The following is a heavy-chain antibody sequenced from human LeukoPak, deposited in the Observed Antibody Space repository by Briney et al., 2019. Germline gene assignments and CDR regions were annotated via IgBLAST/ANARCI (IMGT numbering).Heavy chain of an antibody. CDR2: IWYDGSNK. J-gene: IGHJ6*04. D-gene: IGHD3-10*01. CDR3: ARDPEMVRGVITNYYYGMDV. V-gene: IGHV3-33*01. Sequence: PGRSLRLSCTASGFTFGDYAMSWVRQAPGKGLEWVAVIWYDGSNKYYADSVKGRFTISRDNSKNTLYLQMNSLRAEDTAVYYCARDPEMVRGVITNYYYGMDVWGKGATVTVSS. CDR1: GFTFGDYA.